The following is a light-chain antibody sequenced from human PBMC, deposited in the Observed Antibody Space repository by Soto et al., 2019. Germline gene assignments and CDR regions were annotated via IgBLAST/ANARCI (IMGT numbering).Light chain of an antibody. CDR3: SSYAGSNMVV. Sequence: QSVLTQPPSASGSPGPSVTISCTGTSSDGGVYKFVSWYQQHPGKAPKLLIDEVTQRPSGVPDRFSGSKSGNTASLTGSGLQDEDEADYDFSSYAGSNMVVFGTGTKLTVL. J-gene: IGLJ1*01. CDR1: SSDGGVYKF. CDR2: EVT. V-gene: IGLV2-8*01.